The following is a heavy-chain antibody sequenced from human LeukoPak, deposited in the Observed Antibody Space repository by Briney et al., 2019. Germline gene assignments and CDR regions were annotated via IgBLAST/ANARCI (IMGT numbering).Heavy chain of an antibody. J-gene: IGHJ4*02. Sequence: GGSLRLSCAASGFTFSSYAMSWVRQAPGKGLEWVSVISDSGGTAFYADSVKGLFTISRDNSKSTLYLQMNSLRAEDTAIYYCAKDLGDHCYSPVDYWGQGTLVTVSS. CDR1: GFTFSSYA. V-gene: IGHV3-23*01. CDR3: AKDLGDHCYSPVDY. CDR2: ISDSGGTA. D-gene: IGHD2-15*01.